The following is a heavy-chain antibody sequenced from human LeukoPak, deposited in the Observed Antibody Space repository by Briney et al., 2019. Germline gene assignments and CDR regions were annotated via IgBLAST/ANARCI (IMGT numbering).Heavy chain of an antibody. Sequence: GASVKVSCKASGYTFTSYGISWVRQAPGQGLEWMGWISAYNGNTNYAQKLQGRVTMTTDTSTSTAYMELRSLRSDDTAVYYCARDPSPYSNYGLNFDYWGQGTLVTVSS. D-gene: IGHD4-11*01. CDR3: ARDPSPYSNYGLNFDY. V-gene: IGHV1-18*01. J-gene: IGHJ4*02. CDR1: GYTFTSYG. CDR2: ISAYNGNT.